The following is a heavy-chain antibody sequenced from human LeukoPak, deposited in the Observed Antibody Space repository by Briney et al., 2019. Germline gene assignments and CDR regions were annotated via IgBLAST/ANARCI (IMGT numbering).Heavy chain of an antibody. V-gene: IGHV5-51*01. CDR1: GYSFTNYW. CDR2: IYPGGSDP. D-gene: IGHD2-15*01. J-gene: IGHJ4*02. CDR3: ARHVREDTRFLDY. Sequence: GESLNISCKGSGYSFTNYWIGWVRQMPGKGLEWMGIIYPGGSDPRYSPSFQGQVTISADKSISTAYLQWSRLKASDTAMYYCARHVREDTRFLDYWGLGTLVTVSS.